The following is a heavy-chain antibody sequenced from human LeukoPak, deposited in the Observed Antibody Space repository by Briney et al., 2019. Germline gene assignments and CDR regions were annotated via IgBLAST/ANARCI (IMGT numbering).Heavy chain of an antibody. CDR2: IYYSGST. CDR3: ARDMGHYYGSGSLHWFDP. D-gene: IGHD3-10*01. V-gene: IGHV4-61*01. CDR1: GGSISSSSYY. J-gene: IGHJ5*02. Sequence: SETLSLTCTVSGGSISSSSYYWGWIRQPPGKGLEWIGYIYYSGSTNYNPSLKSRVTISVDTSKNQFSLKLSSVTAADTAVYYCARDMGHYYGSGSLHWFDPWGQGTLVTVSS.